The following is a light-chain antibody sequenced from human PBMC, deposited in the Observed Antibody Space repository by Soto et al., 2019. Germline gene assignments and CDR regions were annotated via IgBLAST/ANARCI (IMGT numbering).Light chain of an antibody. J-gene: IGKJ5*01. V-gene: IGKV1-5*01. CDR1: QTITRW. CDR3: QQYNSYPIT. Sequence: IRMTQSPSSFSASTGDRVTITCRASQTITRWLTWYQQKPGKAPRLLIYEASTLQSGVPSRFSGSGSGTEFALTISGLQPDDFASYYCQQYNSYPITFGQGTRLEIK. CDR2: EAS.